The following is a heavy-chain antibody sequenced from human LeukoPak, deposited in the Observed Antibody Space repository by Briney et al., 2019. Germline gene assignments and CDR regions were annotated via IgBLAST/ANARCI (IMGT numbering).Heavy chain of an antibody. D-gene: IGHD3-9*01. J-gene: IGHJ6*04. CDR2: INHSGST. Sequence: SETLSLTCAVYGGSLSGYYWSWICQPPGKGLEWIGEINHSGSTKYNPSLKSRVTISVDTSKNQFSLRLSSVTAADTALYYCATYLRYFDWLPSGGMGVWGKGTTVTVSS. CDR1: GGSLSGYY. V-gene: IGHV4-34*01. CDR3: ATYLRYFDWLPSGGMGV.